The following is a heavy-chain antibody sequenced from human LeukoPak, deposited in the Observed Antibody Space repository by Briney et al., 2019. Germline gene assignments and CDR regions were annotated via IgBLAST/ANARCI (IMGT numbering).Heavy chain of an antibody. CDR1: GGSFSGYY. Sequence: SETLSLTCAVYGGSFSGYYWSWIRQPPAKGLEWSGEINHSGSTNYNPSLKSRVTISVDTSKNQFSLKLSSVTAADTAVYYCARYVGATMFYFDYWGQGMLVTVSS. J-gene: IGHJ4*02. V-gene: IGHV4-34*01. CDR2: INHSGST. D-gene: IGHD1-26*01. CDR3: ARYVGATMFYFDY.